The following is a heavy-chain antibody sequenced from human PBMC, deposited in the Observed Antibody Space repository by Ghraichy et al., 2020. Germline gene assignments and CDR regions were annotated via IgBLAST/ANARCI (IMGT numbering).Heavy chain of an antibody. Sequence: ETLSLTCTVSGGSISSSSYYWGWIRQPPGKGLEWIGSIYYSGSTYYNPSLKSRVTISVDTSKNQFSLKLSSVTAADTAVYYCARQRWSSGWLFDNWGQGTLVTVSS. CDR3: ARQRWSSGWLFDN. CDR2: IYYSGST. V-gene: IGHV4-39*01. J-gene: IGHJ4*02. D-gene: IGHD6-19*01. CDR1: GGSISSSSYY.